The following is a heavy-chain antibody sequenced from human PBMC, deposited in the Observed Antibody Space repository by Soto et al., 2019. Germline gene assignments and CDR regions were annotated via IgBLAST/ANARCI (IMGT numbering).Heavy chain of an antibody. D-gene: IGHD3-22*01. Sequence: QVQLVQSGAEVKKPGSSVKVSCKASGSTFSSYSITWVRQAPGQGLEWMGGIIPIFGTANYAQKFQGRVTIPADESTSTAYMELSSLSSEDTAVYYCARDRGPSSGYYPYWFDPWGQGTLVTVSS. J-gene: IGHJ5*02. V-gene: IGHV1-69*12. CDR3: ARDRGPSSGYYPYWFDP. CDR2: IIPIFGTA. CDR1: GSTFSSYS.